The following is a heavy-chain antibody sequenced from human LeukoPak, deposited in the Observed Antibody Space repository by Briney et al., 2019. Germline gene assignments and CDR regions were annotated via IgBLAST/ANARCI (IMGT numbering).Heavy chain of an antibody. CDR1: VYTLTALS. J-gene: IGHJ4*02. V-gene: IGHV1-24*01. Sequence: ASLRVSSTVSVYTLTALSMHWGRQAPGKGCEGVGGFDPEDGETIYAQKLQGRDNMTEDTSTDAAYMELSSLRSEDTAVYYCATDDFDYWGEGTLVTVSS. CDR3: ATDDFDY. CDR2: FDPEDGET.